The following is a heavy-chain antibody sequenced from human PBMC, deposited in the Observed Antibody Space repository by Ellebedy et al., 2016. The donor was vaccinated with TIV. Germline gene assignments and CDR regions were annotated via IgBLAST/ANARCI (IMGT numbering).Heavy chain of an antibody. CDR1: AFSFSDYY. CDR3: ARVVAGYSSSDDF. V-gene: IGHV3-11*01. D-gene: IGHD6-13*01. Sequence: PGGSLRLSCAASAFSFSDYYMGRIRQAPGKGLEWVSYISSSGGTKYYADSVKGRFTISRDNGKNSVYLQMKSLRVEDTAVYYCARVVAGYSSSDDFWGQGTLVTVSS. J-gene: IGHJ4*02. CDR2: ISSSGGTK.